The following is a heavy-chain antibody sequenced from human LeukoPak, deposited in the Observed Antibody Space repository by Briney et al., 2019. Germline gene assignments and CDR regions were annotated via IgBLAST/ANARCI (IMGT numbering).Heavy chain of an antibody. J-gene: IGHJ4*02. CDR2: ISYSGNT. V-gene: IGHV4-39*01. CDR3: AAYYYDSSGYFG. CDR1: GGSISSSGYS. Sequence: SETLSLTCTVSGGSISSSGYSWGWRRQPPGKGLEWIGGISYSGNTYYNPSLKSRVTISVDTSKNQFSLQLSTVTAADTAVYYCAAYYYDSSGYFGWGQGALVTVSS. D-gene: IGHD3-22*01.